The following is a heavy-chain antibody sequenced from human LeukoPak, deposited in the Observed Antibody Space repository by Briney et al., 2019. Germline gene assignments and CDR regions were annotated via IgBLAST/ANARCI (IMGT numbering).Heavy chain of an antibody. CDR1: GGSISSSSYY. J-gene: IGHJ1*01. CDR2: IYYSGST. V-gene: IGHV4-39*01. CDR3: ARTSNRAAAGAEYFQH. Sequence: SETLSLTCTVSGGSISSSSYYWGWIRQPPGKGLEWIGSIYYSGSTYYNPSLKSRVTISVDTSKNQFSLKLSSVTAADTAVYYCARTSNRAAAGAEYFQHWGQGTLVTVSS. D-gene: IGHD6-13*01.